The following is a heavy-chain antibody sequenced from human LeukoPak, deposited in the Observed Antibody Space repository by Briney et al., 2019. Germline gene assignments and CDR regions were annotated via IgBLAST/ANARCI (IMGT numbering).Heavy chain of an antibody. CDR2: ISHDGSNK. Sequence: PGGSLRLSCAASGFTFSSYEMNWVRQAPGKGLEWVAGISHDGSNKDYAESVKGRFTISRDNSKNTLSLQMYSLRAEDTAVYYCARAPCSITTCYDNFFDYWGQGTLVTVSS. CDR3: ARAPCSITTCYDNFFDY. J-gene: IGHJ4*02. D-gene: IGHD2-2*01. V-gene: IGHV3-30*04. CDR1: GFTFSSYE.